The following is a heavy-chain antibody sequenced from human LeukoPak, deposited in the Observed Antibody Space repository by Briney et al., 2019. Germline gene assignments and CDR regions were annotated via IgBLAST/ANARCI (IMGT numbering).Heavy chain of an antibody. D-gene: IGHD3-3*01. J-gene: IGHJ4*02. CDR2: INSDGSST. CDR3: ARDPRFSSSGFDY. V-gene: IGHV3-74*01. Sequence: PGGSLRLSCAAAGFTCSSYWMHWVRQAPGKRLVWVSRINSDGSSTSYADSVKGRFTISRDNAKNPLYLQMNSLRAEDTAVYYCARDPRFSSSGFDYWGQGTLVTVSS. CDR1: GFTCSSYW.